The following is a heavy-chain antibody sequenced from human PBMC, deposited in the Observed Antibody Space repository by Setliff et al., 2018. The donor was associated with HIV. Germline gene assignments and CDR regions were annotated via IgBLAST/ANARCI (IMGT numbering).Heavy chain of an antibody. J-gene: IGHJ6*02. V-gene: IGHV1-69*05. Sequence: ASVKVSCKASGDTFSNSALTWVRQAPGQGLEWMGGSIPLFGTVKYAQKFQGRVTITTDELMTTAYMELSSLRSEDTAVYYCARDVDHMMDVWGPGTTVTVSS. CDR1: GDTFSNSA. CDR2: SIPLFGTV. CDR3: ARDVDHMMDV.